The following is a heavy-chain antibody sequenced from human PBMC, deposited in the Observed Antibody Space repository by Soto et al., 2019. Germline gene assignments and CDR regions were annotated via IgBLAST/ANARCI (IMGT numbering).Heavy chain of an antibody. CDR1: GGSISSDY. CDR3: AREWLDYYYYYYMDV. V-gene: IGHV4-59*01. J-gene: IGHJ6*03. Sequence: SETLSLTCTVSGGSISSDYWSWIRQPPGKGLEWIGYIYYSGSTNYNPSLKSRVTISVDTSKNQFSLKLSSVTAADTAVYYCAREWLDYYYYYYMDVWGKGTTVTVSS. CDR2: IYYSGST. D-gene: IGHD6-19*01.